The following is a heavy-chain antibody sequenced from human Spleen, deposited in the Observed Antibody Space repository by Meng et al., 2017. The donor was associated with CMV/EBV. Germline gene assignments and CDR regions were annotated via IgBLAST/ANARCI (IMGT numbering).Heavy chain of an antibody. J-gene: IGHJ5*02. CDR1: GYTFTSYY. CDR3: ARDRDSSSWPNWFDP. V-gene: IGHV1-46*01. Sequence: SGYTFTSYYMHWVRQAPGQGLEWMGIITPSGGSTSYAQKFQGRVTMTRDTSTSTVYMELSSLRSEDTAVYYCARDRDSSSWPNWFDPWGQGTLVTVSS. CDR2: ITPSGGST. D-gene: IGHD6-13*01.